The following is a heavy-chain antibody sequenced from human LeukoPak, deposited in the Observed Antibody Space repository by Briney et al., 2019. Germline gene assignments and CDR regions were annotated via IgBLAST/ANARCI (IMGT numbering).Heavy chain of an antibody. Sequence: ASVKVSCKASGYTFTGYYMHLVRQAPGQGLEWMGRINPNSGGTNYAQKFQGRVTMTRDTSISTAYMELSRLRSDDTAVYYCASLGRYCSGGSCYLYFDYWGQGTLVTVSS. CDR2: INPNSGGT. D-gene: IGHD2-15*01. J-gene: IGHJ4*02. CDR1: GYTFTGYY. V-gene: IGHV1-2*06. CDR3: ASLGRYCSGGSCYLYFDY.